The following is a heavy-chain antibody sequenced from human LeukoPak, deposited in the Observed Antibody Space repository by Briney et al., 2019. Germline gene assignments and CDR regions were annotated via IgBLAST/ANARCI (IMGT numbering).Heavy chain of an antibody. CDR1: GFTFSSYA. CDR2: ISGSGGST. J-gene: IGHJ4*02. CDR3: ATLPQLLWGVGH. Sequence: GGSLRLSCAASGFTFSSYAMSWVRQAPGKGLEWVSAISGSGGSTYYADSVKGRFTISRDNSKNTLYLQMNSLRAEDTAVYYCATLPQLLWGVGHWGPGPLVTVSS. V-gene: IGHV3-23*01. D-gene: IGHD2-2*01.